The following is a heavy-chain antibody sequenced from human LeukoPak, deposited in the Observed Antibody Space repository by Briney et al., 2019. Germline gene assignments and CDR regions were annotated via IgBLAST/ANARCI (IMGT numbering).Heavy chain of an antibody. D-gene: IGHD6-13*01. J-gene: IGHJ4*02. CDR2: ISYDGSNK. CDR3: AKDLIAAADYFDY. V-gene: IGHV3-30*18. CDR1: GFTFSSYG. Sequence: PGGSLRLSCAASGFTFSSYGMHWVRQAPGKGLEWVAVISYDGSNKYCADSVKGRFTISRDNSKNTLYLQMNSLRAEDTAVYYCAKDLIAAADYFDYWGQGTLVTVSS.